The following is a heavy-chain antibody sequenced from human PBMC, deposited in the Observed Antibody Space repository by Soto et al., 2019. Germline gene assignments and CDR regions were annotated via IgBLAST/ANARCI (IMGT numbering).Heavy chain of an antibody. D-gene: IGHD2-21*02. Sequence: QLQLQESGPGLVKPSETLSLTCTVSGGSISSGDYYWAWIRQPPGEGLQWIGSISYSGTTYYHPSFESRVTISVDTSKSQFSLKLYSVTAADTAVYYCARDTPLIRFVTAYWGQGRSVTVSS. V-gene: IGHV4-39*02. J-gene: IGHJ4*02. CDR1: GGSISSGDYY. CDR3: ARDTPLIRFVTAY. CDR2: ISYSGTT.